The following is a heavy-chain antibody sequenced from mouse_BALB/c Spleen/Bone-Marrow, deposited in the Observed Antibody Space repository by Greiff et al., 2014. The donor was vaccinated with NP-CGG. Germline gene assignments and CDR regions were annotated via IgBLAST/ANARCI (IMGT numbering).Heavy chain of an antibody. CDR2: INPYNGGT. CDR1: DYSFTGYT. Sequence: DVQLQESGPELVKPGASMKISCKASDYSFTGYTMNWVKQSHGKNLEWIGLINPYNGGTTYNQYFKGKATLTVDRSSSTAYMELLSLTSEDSAVYYCASYYGSTWYFDVWGAGTTVTVSS. D-gene: IGHD1-1*01. CDR3: ASYYGSTWYFDV. J-gene: IGHJ1*01. V-gene: IGHV1-18*01.